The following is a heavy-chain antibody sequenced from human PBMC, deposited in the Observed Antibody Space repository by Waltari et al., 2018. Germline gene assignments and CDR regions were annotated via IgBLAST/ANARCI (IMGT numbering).Heavy chain of an antibody. D-gene: IGHD3-16*01. Sequence: QVQLKESGPGLVKPSETLSLPCPSPGGPFSNFSWSWIRQPAGKGLEWIGRTYTGGSTAYNPSLKSRVTMSLDTSKNQFSLKMTSVTAADTAVYYCAREEIEKWGTWFDPWGQGILVTVSS. J-gene: IGHJ5*02. CDR3: AREEIEKWGTWFDP. CDR1: GGPFSNFS. V-gene: IGHV4-4*07. CDR2: TYTGGST.